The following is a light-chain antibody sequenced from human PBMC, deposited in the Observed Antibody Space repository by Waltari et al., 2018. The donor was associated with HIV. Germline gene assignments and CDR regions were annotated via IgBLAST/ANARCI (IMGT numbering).Light chain of an antibody. Sequence: QSALTQPASVSGSPGQSITISCTGTSSDVGSYNLVSWYQQLPGKAPKRMIYEGSKRPSGVSNRFSCSKSGNTASLTISGLQAEDEAAYYCFSYAGTSTYVFGTGTKVTVL. CDR1: SSDVGSYNL. CDR3: FSYAGTSTYV. J-gene: IGLJ1*01. CDR2: EGS. V-gene: IGLV2-23*01.